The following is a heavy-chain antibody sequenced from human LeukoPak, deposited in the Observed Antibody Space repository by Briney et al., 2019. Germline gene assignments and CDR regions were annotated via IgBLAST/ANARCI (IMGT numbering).Heavy chain of an antibody. CDR2: IYYSGST. J-gene: IGHJ4*02. Sequence: PSETLSLTCTVSGGSISSSSYYWGWIRQPPGKGLEWIGYIYYSGSTNYNPSLKSRVTISVDTSKNQFSLKVSSVTAADTAVYYCARDLGYGVAAAGTGYWGQGTLVTVSS. CDR3: ARDLGYGVAAAGTGY. CDR1: GGSISSSSYY. D-gene: IGHD6-13*01. V-gene: IGHV4-61*01.